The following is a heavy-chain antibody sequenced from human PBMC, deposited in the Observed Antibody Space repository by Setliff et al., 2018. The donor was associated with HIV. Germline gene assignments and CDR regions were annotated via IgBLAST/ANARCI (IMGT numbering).Heavy chain of an antibody. D-gene: IGHD6-6*01. CDR1: GDSINDYY. V-gene: IGHV4-59*08. CDR2: IYYVGTS. CDR3: SRLITRGAARPLGGDAFDI. J-gene: IGHJ3*02. Sequence: SETLSLTCTVSGDSINDYYWTWIRQPPGKGLEWIAYIYYVGTSNYNPSLRGRDTISGDTSKKPFTLKLSSVTAADTAVYYCSRLITRGAARPLGGDAFDIWGQGTMVTFSS.